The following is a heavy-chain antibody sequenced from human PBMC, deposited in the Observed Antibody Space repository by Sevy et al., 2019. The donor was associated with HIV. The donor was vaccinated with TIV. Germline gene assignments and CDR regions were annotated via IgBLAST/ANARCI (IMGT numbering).Heavy chain of an antibody. CDR1: GFTFSDYY. V-gene: IGHV3-11*01. J-gene: IGHJ6*02. D-gene: IGHD5-18*01. CDR3: ARHGYGYGYHALLDYYYGMDV. CDR2: ISGSGTSK. Sequence: GGSLRLSCAASGFTFSDYYMTWIRQAPGKGLEWVSHISGSGTSKDYADSVEGRFTISRDNAKNSLYLQVNSMRAEDTALYYCARHGYGYGYHALLDYYYGMDVWGQGTTVTVSS.